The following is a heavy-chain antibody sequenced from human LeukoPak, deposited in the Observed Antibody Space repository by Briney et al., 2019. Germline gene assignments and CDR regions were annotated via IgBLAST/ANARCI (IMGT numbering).Heavy chain of an antibody. V-gene: IGHV3-30*03. Sequence: PGGSLRLSCTGSGFSFTNYAMHWVRQAPGEGLEWVAVISYDESKIYSADTVKGRFPISRDLSTNTLSLQMNSLTTEDTAMYFCARRPVAAEYFQHWGQGTLVTVSS. CDR2: ISYDESKI. CDR1: GFSFTNYA. D-gene: IGHD6-25*01. J-gene: IGHJ1*01. CDR3: ARRPVAAEYFQH.